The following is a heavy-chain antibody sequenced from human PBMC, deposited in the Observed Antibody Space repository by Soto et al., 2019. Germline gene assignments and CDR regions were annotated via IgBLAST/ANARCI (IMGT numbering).Heavy chain of an antibody. CDR1: GDSVSSNSAA. CDR2: TYYRSKWYN. V-gene: IGHV6-1*01. Sequence: PSQTLSLTCAISGDSVSSNSAAWNWIRQSPSRGLEWLGRTYYRSKWYNDYAVSVKSRITINPDTSKNQFSLQLNSVTPEDTAVYYCAREWYSSSWYHYYYYYGMDVWGQGTTVTVSS. CDR3: AREWYSSSWYHYYYYYGMDV. D-gene: IGHD6-13*01. J-gene: IGHJ6*02.